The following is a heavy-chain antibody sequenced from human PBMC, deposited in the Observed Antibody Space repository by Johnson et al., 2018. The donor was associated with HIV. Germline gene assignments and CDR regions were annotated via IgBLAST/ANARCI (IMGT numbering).Heavy chain of an antibody. Sequence: VQLVESGGGVVQPGGSLKLSCAASGFTLGGSPMHWVRQASGKGLEWIGHIRNKANSYAPEYAASVKGRFTISRDDSKNTAYLQMNSLKSEDTAVYYCTTEKHAPRAFDIWGQGTMVTVSS. CDR1: GFTLGGSP. J-gene: IGHJ3*02. CDR2: IRNKANSYAP. D-gene: IGHD2-2*01. V-gene: IGHV3-73*01. CDR3: TTEKHAPRAFDI.